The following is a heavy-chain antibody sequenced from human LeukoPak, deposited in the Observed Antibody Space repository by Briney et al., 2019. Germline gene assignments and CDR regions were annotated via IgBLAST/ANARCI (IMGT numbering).Heavy chain of an antibody. Sequence: ASVKVSCKASEYTFTAYYMHWMRQAPGQGLEWMGWINPNTGDTNYAQNFQGRVTMTRDTSMSTAYMKLSSLRFDDTAVYYCARGPLEFCSGGSCYSGRNWFDPWGQGTLVTVSS. CDR3: ARGPLEFCSGGSCYSGRNWFDP. J-gene: IGHJ5*02. D-gene: IGHD2-15*01. CDR1: EYTFTAYY. CDR2: INPNTGDT. V-gene: IGHV1-2*02.